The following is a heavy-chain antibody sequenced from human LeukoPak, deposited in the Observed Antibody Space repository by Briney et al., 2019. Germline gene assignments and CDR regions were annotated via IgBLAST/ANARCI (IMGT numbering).Heavy chain of an antibody. CDR3: ATDIVRVTYWFDP. D-gene: IGHD1-26*01. Sequence: ASVKVSCKATGYTFTGYYMHCVRQAPGQGLEWMGWINPNSGGTNYAQKFQGRVTMTRDTSISTAYMELSRLRSDDTAVYYCATDIVRVTYWFDPWGQGTLVTVSS. J-gene: IGHJ5*02. CDR2: INPNSGGT. V-gene: IGHV1-2*02. CDR1: GYTFTGYY.